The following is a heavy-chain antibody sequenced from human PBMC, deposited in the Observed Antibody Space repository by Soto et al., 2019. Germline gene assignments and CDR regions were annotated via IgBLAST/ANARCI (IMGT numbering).Heavy chain of an antibody. CDR2: IYSDGTT. CDR3: AILSN. V-gene: IGHV3-53*01. J-gene: IGHJ4*02. Sequence: GGSLRLSCAASGFTVSSNYMNWVRQAPGKGLEWVSIIYSDGTTSYADSVKGRFTISRDNFRNTLHLQMNSLRAEDTAVYYCAILSNWGQGTLVTVSS. CDR1: GFTVSSNY. D-gene: IGHD6-6*01.